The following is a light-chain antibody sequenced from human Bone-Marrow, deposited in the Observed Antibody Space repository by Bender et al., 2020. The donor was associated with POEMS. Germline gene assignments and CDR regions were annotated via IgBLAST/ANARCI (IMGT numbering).Light chain of an antibody. CDR1: SLVKQY. V-gene: IGLV3-25*02. J-gene: IGLJ3*02. CDR2: KDT. CDR3: LLYYGGVWV. Sequence: SNELTQPPSLSVSPGQTARVTCSGNSLVKQYAYWYQQKPGQAPILVIFKDTERPSGIPDRFSGSTSGTTVTLTISGAQAEDEADYYCLLYYGGVWVFGGGTKLTVL.